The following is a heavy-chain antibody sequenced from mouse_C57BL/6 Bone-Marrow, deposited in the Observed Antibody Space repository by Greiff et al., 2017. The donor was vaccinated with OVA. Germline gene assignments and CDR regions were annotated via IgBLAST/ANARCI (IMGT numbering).Heavy chain of an antibody. Sequence: QVQLQQPGAELVRPGTSVKLSCKASGYTFTSYWMHWVKQRPGQGLEWIGVIDPSDSYTNYNQKFKGKATLTVDTSSSTAYMQLSSLTSEDSAVYYGARGEEITTVVATDYWGQGTTLTVSS. D-gene: IGHD1-1*01. J-gene: IGHJ2*01. V-gene: IGHV1-59*01. CDR1: GYTFTSYW. CDR3: ARGEEITTVVATDY. CDR2: IDPSDSYT.